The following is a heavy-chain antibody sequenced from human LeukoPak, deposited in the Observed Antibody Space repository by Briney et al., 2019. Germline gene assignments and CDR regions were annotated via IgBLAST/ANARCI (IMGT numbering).Heavy chain of an antibody. V-gene: IGHV3-23*01. CDR2: ILGGAGST. D-gene: IGHD1-26*01. Sequence: PGGSLRLSCAASGFAFSSYAMSWVRQAPGKGLEWVSGILGGAGSTCYADSVKGRFTISRDNSKNTLYLQMNSLRAEDTAVYYCAKDLEKWELLDRIFDYWGQGTLVTVSS. CDR3: AKDLEKWELLDRIFDY. J-gene: IGHJ4*02. CDR1: GFAFSSYA.